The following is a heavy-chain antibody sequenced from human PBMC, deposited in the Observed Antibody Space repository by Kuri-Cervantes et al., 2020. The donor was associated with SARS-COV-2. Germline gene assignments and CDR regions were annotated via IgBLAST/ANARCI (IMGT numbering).Heavy chain of an antibody. V-gene: IGHV1-8*02. J-gene: IGHJ4*02. CDR2: MNPNSGNT. Sequence: ASVKVSCKAFEYTFTSYDINWVRQATGQGLEWMGWMNPNSGNTGYAQKFQGRVTMTRDTSTSTVYMELSSLRSEDTAVYYCARDSEGSSWPNYYFDYWGQGTLVTVSS. CDR1: EYTFTSYD. CDR3: ARDSEGSSWPNYYFDY. D-gene: IGHD6-13*01.